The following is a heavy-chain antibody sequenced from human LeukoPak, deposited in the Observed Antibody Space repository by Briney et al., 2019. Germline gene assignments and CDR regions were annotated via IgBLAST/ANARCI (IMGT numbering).Heavy chain of an antibody. Sequence: GRSLRLSCAASGFTFSSYAMHWVRQAPGRGLEWVAVISYDGSNKYYADSVKGRFTISRDNSKNTLYLQMNSLRAEDTAVYYCARTYYCDSSGLNYWGQGTLVTVSS. D-gene: IGHD3-22*01. CDR1: GFTFSSYA. V-gene: IGHV3-30-3*01. CDR2: ISYDGSNK. J-gene: IGHJ4*02. CDR3: ARTYYCDSSGLNY.